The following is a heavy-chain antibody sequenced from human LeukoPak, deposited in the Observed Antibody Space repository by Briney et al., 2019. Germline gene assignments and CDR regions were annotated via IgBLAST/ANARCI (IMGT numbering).Heavy chain of an antibody. Sequence: PGRSLRLSCAASGFTSSNYAMHWVRRAPGKGLGWVAVISFDGPNKYYADSVKGRFTISRDNSKNTLYLQMNSLRIEDTAVYYCARVSNRYTYGYDASDMWGQGTMVTVSS. CDR3: ARVSNRYTYGYDASDM. CDR1: GFTSSNYA. V-gene: IGHV3-30-3*01. D-gene: IGHD5-18*01. CDR2: ISFDGPNK. J-gene: IGHJ3*02.